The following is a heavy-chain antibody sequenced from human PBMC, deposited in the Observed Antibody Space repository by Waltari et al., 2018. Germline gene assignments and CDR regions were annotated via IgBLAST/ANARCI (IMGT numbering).Heavy chain of an antibody. CDR3: ARDRDGGWSFDY. CDR1: GFTFSSYA. V-gene: IGHV3-30*01. Sequence: QVQLVESGGGVVQPGRSLRLSCAASGFTFSSYAMHWVRQAPGKGLEWVVVISYDGSNKYYADSVKGRFTISRDNSKNTLYLQMNSLRAEDTAVYYCARDRDGGWSFDYWGQGTLVTVSS. D-gene: IGHD6-19*01. CDR2: ISYDGSNK. J-gene: IGHJ4*02.